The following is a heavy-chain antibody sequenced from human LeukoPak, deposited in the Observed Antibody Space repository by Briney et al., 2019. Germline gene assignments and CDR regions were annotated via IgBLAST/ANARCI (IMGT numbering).Heavy chain of an antibody. CDR2: INSDGSFT. CDR3: ARGFSSGWYLFGDF. J-gene: IGHJ4*02. CDR1: GFTFSNYW. Sequence: GGSLRLSCAASGFTFSNYWMHWVRQAPGKGLVWISRINSDGSFTTYADSVKGRFTISRDNAKNTLNLQMNSLRAEDTAVYYCARGFSSGWYLFGDFWGQGALVTVSS. V-gene: IGHV3-74*03. D-gene: IGHD6-19*01.